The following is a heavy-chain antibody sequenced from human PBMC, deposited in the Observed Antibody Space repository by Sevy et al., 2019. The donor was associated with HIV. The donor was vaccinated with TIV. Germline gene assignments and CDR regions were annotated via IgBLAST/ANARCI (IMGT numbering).Heavy chain of an antibody. V-gene: IGHV3-64D*06. CDR2: ISSNGGST. D-gene: IGHD2-2*01. CDR3: VKAIGEAMTYYFDY. Sequence: PGGSLRLSCSASGFTFSSYAMHWVRQAPGKGLEYVSAISSNGGSTYYADSVKGRFTISRDNSKNTLYLQMSSLRAEDTAVYYCVKAIGEAMTYYFDYWGQGTLVTVSS. J-gene: IGHJ4*02. CDR1: GFTFSSYA.